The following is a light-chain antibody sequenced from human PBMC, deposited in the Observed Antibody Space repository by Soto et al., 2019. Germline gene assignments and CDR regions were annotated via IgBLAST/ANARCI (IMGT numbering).Light chain of an antibody. CDR2: DAS. J-gene: IGKJ1*01. V-gene: IGKV3-20*01. CDR1: QSVSSSY. Sequence: ETVLTQSPGTLSLSPGERATLSCRASQSVSSSYLAWYQQKPGQAPRLLLYDASSRATGIPDRFSGRGSGTYFTLTISRLEPEDFAVYYCQQYVRSPPSWTFGQGTKVEIK. CDR3: QQYVRSPPSWT.